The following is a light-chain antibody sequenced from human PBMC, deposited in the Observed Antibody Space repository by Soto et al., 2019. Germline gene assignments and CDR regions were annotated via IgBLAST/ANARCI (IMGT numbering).Light chain of an antibody. J-gene: IGLJ3*02. Sequence: QSVLTQSPSASASLGASVKLTCTLSSGYSTYGIAWHQQQPEKGPRFLMKLNSDGSHNKGDRIPDRFSGSSSGAERYLTISSLQLEDEADYYCQTWGTGIWVFGGGTKLTVL. CDR2: LNSDGSH. V-gene: IGLV4-69*01. CDR1: SGYSTYG. CDR3: QTWGTGIWV.